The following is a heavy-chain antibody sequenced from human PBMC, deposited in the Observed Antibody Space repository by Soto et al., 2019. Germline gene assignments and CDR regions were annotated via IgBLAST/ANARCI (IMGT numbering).Heavy chain of an antibody. Sequence: EVQVVESGGGLVQPGGSLRLSCATSGITFITSWMSWVRQAPGKGLEFVADINTGGSDMYYVGSVRGRFTISRDNAKNSLFLQMNRLRCEDTAVYYGVNWGTKNSYWGQGTLVTVSS. J-gene: IGHJ4*02. CDR1: GITFITSW. CDR2: INTGGSDM. V-gene: IGHV3-7*01. CDR3: VNWGTKNSY. D-gene: IGHD3-16*01.